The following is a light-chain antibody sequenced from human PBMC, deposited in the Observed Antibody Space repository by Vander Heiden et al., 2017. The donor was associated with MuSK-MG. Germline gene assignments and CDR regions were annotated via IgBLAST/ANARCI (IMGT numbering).Light chain of an antibody. CDR3: QQLKTYPLT. J-gene: IGKJ4*01. CDR2: AAS. Sequence: DIQLTQSPSFLSASVGDRVTITCRASQGISSYLAWYQQKPGKAPKLLIYAASTLQGGVPSRFSGSGSGTEFTLTISSLQPEDIATYYCQQLKTYPLTFGGGTKVXIK. CDR1: QGISSY. V-gene: IGKV1-9*01.